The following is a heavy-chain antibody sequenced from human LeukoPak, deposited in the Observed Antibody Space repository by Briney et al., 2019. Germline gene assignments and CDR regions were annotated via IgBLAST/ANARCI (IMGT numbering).Heavy chain of an antibody. CDR1: GGSISSSSYY. D-gene: IGHD5-24*01. Sequence: PSETLSLTCTVSGGSISSSSYYWGWIRQPPGKGLEWIGGIYSSGSTYYNPSLKSRVTISVDTSKNQFSLKLSSVTAADTAVYYCARDRTDEMAPHTRYFDLWGRGTLVTVSS. J-gene: IGHJ2*01. CDR3: ARDRTDEMAPHTRYFDL. V-gene: IGHV4-39*07. CDR2: IYSSGST.